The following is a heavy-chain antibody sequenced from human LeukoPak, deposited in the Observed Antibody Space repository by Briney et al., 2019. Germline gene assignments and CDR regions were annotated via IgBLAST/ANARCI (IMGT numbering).Heavy chain of an antibody. CDR2: FYHSGGT. D-gene: IGHD6-19*01. Sequence: SETLSLTCSVSGGSVSSYYWNWIRQPPGKGLGWIGFFYHSGGTHYNPSLKSRVTISLDTSKSQVSLNLNSVTAADTAVYYCARGYSSGWNGRVAFDPWGQGTLVTVSS. V-gene: IGHV4-59*02. J-gene: IGHJ5*02. CDR3: ARGYSSGWNGRVAFDP. CDR1: GGSVSSYY.